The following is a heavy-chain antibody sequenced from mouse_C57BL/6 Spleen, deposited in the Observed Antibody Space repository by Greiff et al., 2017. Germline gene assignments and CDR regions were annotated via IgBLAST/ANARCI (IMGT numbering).Heavy chain of an antibody. V-gene: IGHV1-26*01. CDR2: INPNNGGT. CDR3: ARSGYYVAYYAMDD. Sequence: VQLKQSGPELVKPGASVKISCKASGYTFTDYYMNWVKQSHGKSLEWIGDINPNNGGTSYNQKFKGKATLTVDKSSSTAYMELRSLTSEDSAVYYWARSGYYVAYYAMDDWGQGTSVTVSS. J-gene: IGHJ4*01. D-gene: IGHD2-3*01. CDR1: GYTFTDYY.